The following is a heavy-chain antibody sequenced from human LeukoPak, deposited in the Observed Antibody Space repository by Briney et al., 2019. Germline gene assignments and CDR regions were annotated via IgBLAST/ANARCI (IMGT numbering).Heavy chain of an antibody. CDR2: IYYSGST. D-gene: IGHD6-19*01. CDR1: GGSISGYY. V-gene: IGHV4-59*08. J-gene: IGHJ4*02. Sequence: PSETLSLTCTVSGGSISGYYWSWFRQPPGKGLEWIGLIYYSGSTNYNPSLKSRVTISVDTSKNQFSLKLSSVTAADTAVYYCARHRFVWQWLIVDYWGQGTLVTVSS. CDR3: ARHRFVWQWLIVDY.